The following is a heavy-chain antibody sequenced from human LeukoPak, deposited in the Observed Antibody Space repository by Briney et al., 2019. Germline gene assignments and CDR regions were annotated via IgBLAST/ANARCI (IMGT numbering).Heavy chain of an antibody. D-gene: IGHD3-16*02. CDR2: INYTSSST. J-gene: IGHJ4*02. CDR3: ARTVSF. Sequence: GGSLGLSCVASGFTFSSYSMNWIRQAPGKGPEWVSYINYTSSSTYYADSVKGRFTISRDDAKNSLYLQMNSLRVDDTAVYYCARTVSFWGQGTLVTVSS. V-gene: IGHV3-48*04. CDR1: GFTFSSYS.